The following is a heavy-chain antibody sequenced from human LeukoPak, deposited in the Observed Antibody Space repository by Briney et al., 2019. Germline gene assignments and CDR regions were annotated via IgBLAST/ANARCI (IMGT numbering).Heavy chain of an antibody. J-gene: IGHJ6*03. CDR3: ARGTYYSDSSGYSYYSYYYMDV. CDR2: IFYSGST. D-gene: IGHD3-22*01. Sequence: PSETLSLTCNVSGVSISGYYWTWIRQPPGKGLEWIGYIFYSGSTNYNPSLKSRVTISLDTSKNQFSLKLTSVTAADTAVYFCARGTYYSDSSGYSYYSYYYMDVWGKGTTVTISS. CDR1: GVSISGYY. V-gene: IGHV4-59*01.